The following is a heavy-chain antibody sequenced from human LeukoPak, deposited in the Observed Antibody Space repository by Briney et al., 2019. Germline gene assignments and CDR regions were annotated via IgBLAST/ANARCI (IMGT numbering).Heavy chain of an antibody. Sequence: SETLSLTCSVSGSISTGGHYWSWIRQQPGKGLEWMGYIYYRGSGHYNPSLKSRITISVDRSRDQFSLTLSSVTAADTAVYYCARAARYCSGGSCYFFDYWGRGTLVTVSS. CDR3: ARAARYCSGGSCYFFDY. J-gene: IGHJ4*02. CDR2: IYYRGSG. D-gene: IGHD2-15*01. V-gene: IGHV4-31*03. CDR1: GSISTGGHY.